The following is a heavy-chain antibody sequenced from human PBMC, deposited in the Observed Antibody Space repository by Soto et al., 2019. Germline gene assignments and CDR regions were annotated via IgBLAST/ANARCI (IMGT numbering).Heavy chain of an antibody. D-gene: IGHD3-9*01. CDR1: GFAFRSYE. CDR2: IDATGTII. J-gene: IGHJ3*02. Sequence: GSLRLSCAASGFAFRSYEMNWVRQAPGKGLEWVSYIDATGTIIHYADSVEGRFIIPRDNSKNSLFLQMKSLGAEDTAVYYCARDRWHRDWHPGAFDIWGRGTMVTVSS. CDR3: ARDRWHRDWHPGAFDI. V-gene: IGHV3-48*03.